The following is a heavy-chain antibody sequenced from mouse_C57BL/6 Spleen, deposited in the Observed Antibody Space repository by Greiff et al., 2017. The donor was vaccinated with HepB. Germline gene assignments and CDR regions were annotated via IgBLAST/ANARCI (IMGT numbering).Heavy chain of an antibody. CDR2: INYDGSST. CDR3: ARVRNYDAMDY. Sequence: EVKLMESEGGLVQPGRSMKLSCTASGFTFSDYYMAWVRQVPEKGLEWVANINYDGSSTYYLDSLKSRFIISRDNAKNILYLQMSSLKSEDTATYYCARVRNYDAMDYWGQGTSVTVSS. V-gene: IGHV5-16*01. J-gene: IGHJ4*01. D-gene: IGHD2-1*01. CDR1: GFTFSDYY.